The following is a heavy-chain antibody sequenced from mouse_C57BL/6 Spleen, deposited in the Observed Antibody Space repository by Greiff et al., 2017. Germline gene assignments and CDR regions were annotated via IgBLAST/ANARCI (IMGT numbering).Heavy chain of an antibody. D-gene: IGHD2-1*01. V-gene: IGHV5-4*01. J-gene: IGHJ3*01. CDR1: GFTFSSYA. CDR3: ARDGTTMASWFAY. Sequence: DVQLVESGGGLVKPGASLKLSCAASGFTFSSYAMSWVRQTPEKRLEWVGTISHGGSYTYYPDNVKGRVTISRDNAKKTLYLQMSNLTSEDTAMYYCARDGTTMASWFAYWGQGTLVTVSA. CDR2: ISHGGSYT.